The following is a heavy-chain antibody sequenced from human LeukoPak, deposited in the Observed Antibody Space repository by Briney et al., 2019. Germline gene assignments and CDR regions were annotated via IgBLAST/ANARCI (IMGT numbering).Heavy chain of an antibody. D-gene: IGHD6-19*01. CDR3: ARGGPNPQKTGYSSGWYLRPFDY. CDR1: GYTFTGYY. V-gene: IGHV1-2*02. J-gene: IGHJ4*02. Sequence: ASVKVSCKASGYTFTGYYMHWVRQAPGQGLEWMGWNNPNSGGTNYAQKFQGRVTMTRDTSISTAYMELSRLRSDDTAVYYCARGGPNPQKTGYSSGWYLRPFDYWGQGTLVTVSS. CDR2: NNPNSGGT.